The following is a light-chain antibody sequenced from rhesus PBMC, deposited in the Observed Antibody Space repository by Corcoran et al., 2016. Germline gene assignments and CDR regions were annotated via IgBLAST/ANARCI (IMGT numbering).Light chain of an antibody. CDR2: DTS. CDR1: QGISKY. CDR3: QKHNSYPWT. V-gene: IGKV1S3*01. J-gene: IGKJ1*01. Sequence: DIQMTQSPSSLSASVGDTVTITCQASQGISKYLAWYQQKQGKAPKLLCYDTSTVERGVPPRFSGSGCGTEYTLSISSLQTEDFGTYYCQKHNSYPWTFGQGTKVEVK.